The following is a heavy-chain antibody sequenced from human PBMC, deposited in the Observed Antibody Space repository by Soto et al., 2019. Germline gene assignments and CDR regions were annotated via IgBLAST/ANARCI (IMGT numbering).Heavy chain of an antibody. Sequence: QVQLQESGPGLVKPSQTLSLTCTVSGGSISSGAYYWSWIRQHPGKGLEWIGYIYYSGSSYYNPSLKSRVTTSVDTSQNQFSLKLSSVTAADTAVYYCARGQLLSGLLAWFDPWGQGTLVTVSS. V-gene: IGHV4-31*03. CDR1: GGSISSGAYY. D-gene: IGHD2-2*01. CDR2: IYYSGSS. J-gene: IGHJ5*02. CDR3: ARGQLLSGLLAWFDP.